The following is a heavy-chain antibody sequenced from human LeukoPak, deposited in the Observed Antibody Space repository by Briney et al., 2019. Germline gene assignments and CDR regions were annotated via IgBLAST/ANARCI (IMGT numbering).Heavy chain of an antibody. D-gene: IGHD5-18*01. CDR1: GYTFNAYY. CDR3: ARAGGGYSSGWGAFDI. CDR2: INPASGGT. Sequence: ASMKVSCQASGYTFNAYYIHWVRQAPGQGLEWMGWINPASGGTSYAQKFQGRVTMTSNTSISTAYMELSRLRSDDTAVYFCARAGGGYSSGWGAFDIWGQGTMVTVSS. J-gene: IGHJ3*02. V-gene: IGHV1-2*02.